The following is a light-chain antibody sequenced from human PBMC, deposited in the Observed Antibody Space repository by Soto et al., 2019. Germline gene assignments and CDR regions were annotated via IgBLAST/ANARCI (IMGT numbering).Light chain of an antibody. CDR2: LGS. V-gene: IGKV2-28*01. CDR1: QSRLHSNGYNY. CDR3: MQALQTSIT. Sequence: DIVMTQSPLSLPVTPGEPASISCRSSQSRLHSNGYNYLDWYLQKPGQSPQLLIYLGSNRASGVPDRFSGSGSGTDFTLKISRVEAEDVGAYYCMQALQTSITFGHGTRLEIK. J-gene: IGKJ5*01.